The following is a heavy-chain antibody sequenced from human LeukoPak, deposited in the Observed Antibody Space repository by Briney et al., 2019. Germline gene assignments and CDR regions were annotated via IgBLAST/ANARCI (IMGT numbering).Heavy chain of an antibody. CDR3: ALGAAGFDY. CDR2: INPNSGGT. J-gene: IGHJ4*02. D-gene: IGHD6-25*01. CDR1: GGTFSSYA. Sequence: ASVKVSCKASGGTFSSYAISWVRQAPGQGLEWMGWINPNSGGTNYAQKFQGRVTMTRDTSISTAYMELSRLRSDDTAVYYCALGAAGFDYWGQGTLVTVSS. V-gene: IGHV1-2*02.